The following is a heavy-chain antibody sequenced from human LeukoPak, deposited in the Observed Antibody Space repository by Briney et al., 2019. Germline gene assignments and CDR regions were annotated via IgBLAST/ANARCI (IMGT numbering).Heavy chain of an antibody. J-gene: IGHJ4*02. CDR2: INSDGSST. CDR3: ARGRDGYNFLDY. CDR1: GFTFSSYW. V-gene: IGHV3-74*01. Sequence: QAGGSLRLSCAASGFTFSSYWMHWVRQAPGKGLVWVSRINSDGSSTSYADSVKGRSTISRDNAKNTLYLQMNSLRAEDTAVYYCARGRDGYNFLDYWGQGTLVTVSS. D-gene: IGHD5-24*01.